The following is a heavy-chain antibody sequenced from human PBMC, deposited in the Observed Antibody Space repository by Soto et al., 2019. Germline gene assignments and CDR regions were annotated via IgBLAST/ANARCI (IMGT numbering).Heavy chain of an antibody. V-gene: IGHV3-30*18. D-gene: IGHD6-19*01. Sequence: QVQLVESGAGVVQHGRSLRLSCAASGFIVNNFGMHWVRQAPGKGLEWVAVISNDGSITYYADFVKGRLTISRDNSKNTMYLQMSSLRDDDTAVYYCAKDQGIAVSHGIDWGQGTMVTVSS. CDR1: GFIVNNFG. CDR2: ISNDGSIT. CDR3: AKDQGIAVSHGID. J-gene: IGHJ3*01.